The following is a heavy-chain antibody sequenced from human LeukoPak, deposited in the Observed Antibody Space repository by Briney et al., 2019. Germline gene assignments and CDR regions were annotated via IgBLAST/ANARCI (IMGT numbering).Heavy chain of an antibody. V-gene: IGHV4-39*01. CDR1: GGSISSSSYY. J-gene: IGHJ3*02. CDR2: IYYSGST. Sequence: SETLSLTCTVSGGSISSSSYYWGWIRQPPGKGLEWIGSIYYSGSTYYNPSLKSRVTISVDTSKSQFSLKLSSVTAADTAVYYCARVGLLRFDIWGQGTMVTVSS. CDR3: ARVGLLRFDI. D-gene: IGHD2-15*01.